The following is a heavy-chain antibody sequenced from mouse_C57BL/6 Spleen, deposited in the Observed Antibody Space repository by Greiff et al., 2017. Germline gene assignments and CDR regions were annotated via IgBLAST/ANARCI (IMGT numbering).Heavy chain of an antibody. CDR1: GYTFTDYE. CDR3: TRGGQPGAGAY. V-gene: IGHV1-15*01. J-gene: IGHJ3*01. D-gene: IGHD3-3*01. CDR2: IDPETGGT. Sequence: QVHVKQSGAELVRPGASVTLSCKASGYTFTDYEMHWVKQTPVHGLEWIGAIDPETGGTAYNQKFKGKAILTADKSSSTAYMELRSLTSEDSAVYCCTRGGQPGAGAYWGQGTLVTVSA.